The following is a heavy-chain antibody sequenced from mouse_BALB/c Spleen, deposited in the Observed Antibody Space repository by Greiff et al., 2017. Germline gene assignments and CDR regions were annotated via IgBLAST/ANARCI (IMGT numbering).Heavy chain of an antibody. D-gene: IGHD1-2*01. CDR2: IRNKANGYTT. CDR1: GFTFTDYY. CDR3: ARVTTANFDY. J-gene: IGHJ2*01. V-gene: IGHV7-3*02. Sequence: EVKLVESGGGLVQPGGSLRLSCATSGFTFTDYYMSWVRQPPGKALEWLGFIRNKANGYTTEYSASVKGRFTISRDNSQSILYLQMNTLRAEDSATYYCARVTTANFDYWGQGTTLTVSS.